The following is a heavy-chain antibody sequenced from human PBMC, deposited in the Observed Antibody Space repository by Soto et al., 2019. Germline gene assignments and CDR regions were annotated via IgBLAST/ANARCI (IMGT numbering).Heavy chain of an antibody. D-gene: IGHD1-7*01. CDR1: GFTFSSYD. J-gene: IGHJ4*02. CDR2: ISSNGGTT. V-gene: IGHV3-64*01. Sequence: EVQLAESGGGMVQPGGSLRLSCVASGFTFSSYDMHWVRQAPGKGLEYVSSISSNGGTTYYGNSVKGRFTISRDNSKNAPYLQMGSVRAEDMAVYYCVRRVAGNYDYWGQGPLVTVSS. CDR3: VRRVAGNYDY.